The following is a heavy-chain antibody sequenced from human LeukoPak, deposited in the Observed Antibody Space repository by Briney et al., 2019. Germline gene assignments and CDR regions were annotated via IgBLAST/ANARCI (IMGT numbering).Heavy chain of an antibody. CDR2: ISSTSSYI. Sequence: GGSLRLSCAASGFTFSSYSMNWVRQAPGKGLEWVSSISSTSSYIYYPDSVKGRFTISRDNSRNSLYLQMNGLRAEDTAVYYCARASSGWAVDLYYFDHWGQGTLVTVSS. CDR3: ARASSGWAVDLYYFDH. CDR1: GFTFSSYS. D-gene: IGHD6-19*01. J-gene: IGHJ4*02. V-gene: IGHV3-21*01.